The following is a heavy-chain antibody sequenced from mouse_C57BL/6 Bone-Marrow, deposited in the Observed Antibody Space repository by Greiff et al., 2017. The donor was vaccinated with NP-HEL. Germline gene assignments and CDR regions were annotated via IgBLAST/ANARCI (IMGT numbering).Heavy chain of an antibody. V-gene: IGHV5-2*01. D-gene: IGHD2-3*01. CDR1: EYEFPSHD. Sequence: EVKLVESGGGLVQPGESLKLSCESNEYEFPSHDMSWVRKTPEKRLELVAAINSDGGRTYYPDTMESRFIISSDNTKKTLYLQMSRLRSEDTALYYCAGRSDGYFWYFDVWGTGTTVTVSS. J-gene: IGHJ1*03. CDR2: INSDGGRT. CDR3: AGRSDGYFWYFDV.